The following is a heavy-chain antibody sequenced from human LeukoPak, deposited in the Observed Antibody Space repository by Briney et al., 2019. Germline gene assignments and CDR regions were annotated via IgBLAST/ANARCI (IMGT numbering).Heavy chain of an antibody. CDR2: ISGSGDNT. CDR3: AKDSKGYSSGWDLDY. V-gene: IGHV3-23*01. D-gene: IGHD6-19*01. J-gene: IGHJ4*02. CDR1: GFTFSTYA. Sequence: GGSLRLSCAASGFTFSTYAMTWVRQAPGRGLEWVSTISGSGDNTYYADSVKGRFTISRDNSKNTLYLQMNSLRAEDTALYYCAKDSKGYSSGWDLDYWGQGTLVTVSS.